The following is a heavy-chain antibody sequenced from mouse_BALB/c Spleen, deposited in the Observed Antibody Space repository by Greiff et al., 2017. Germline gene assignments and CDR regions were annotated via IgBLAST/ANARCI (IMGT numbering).Heavy chain of an antibody. CDR1: GYTFTSYV. V-gene: IGHV1-14*01. Sequence: VQLQQSGPELVKPGASVKMSCKASGYTFTSYVMHWVKQKPGQGLEWIGYINPYNDGTKYNEKFKGKATLTSDKSSSTAYMELSSLTSEDSAVYYCARLRGYGNYLYYFDYWGQGTTLTVSS. CDR2: INPYNDGT. J-gene: IGHJ2*01. CDR3: ARLRGYGNYLYYFDY. D-gene: IGHD2-1*01.